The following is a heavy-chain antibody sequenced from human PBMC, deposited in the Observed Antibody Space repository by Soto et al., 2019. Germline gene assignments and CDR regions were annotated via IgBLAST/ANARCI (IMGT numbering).Heavy chain of an antibody. J-gene: IGHJ6*02. CDR1: GGSISTSDYS. D-gene: IGHD3-3*01. CDR2: IYQSGSS. V-gene: IGHV4-30-2*01. CDR3: AREMTIFGVAPGGGVDV. Sequence: QLQLQESGSGLVRPSQTLSLTCAVSGGSISTSDYSWSWIRQAPGRGLEWIGSIYQSGSSYYIPSLTSRATMSLDKSKNQFSLKITSAVAADTARYYCAREMTIFGVAPGGGVDVWGQGTTVTVSS.